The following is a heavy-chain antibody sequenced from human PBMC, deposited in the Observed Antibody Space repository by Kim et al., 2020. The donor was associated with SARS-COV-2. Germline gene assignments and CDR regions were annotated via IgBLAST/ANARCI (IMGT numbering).Heavy chain of an antibody. V-gene: IGHV3-23*01. D-gene: IGHD2-21*02. Sequence: GGSLRLSCAASGFTFSNYAMNWVRQAPGKGLQWVSSVTGGGGNTFYADSVKGRFTISRDNSKNTLFLQMDSLRVEDTAVYYCAKSRAVVVTAPIYFWGRG. CDR1: GFTFSNYA. CDR3: AKSRAVVVTAPIYF. CDR2: VTGGGGNT. J-gene: IGHJ4*02.